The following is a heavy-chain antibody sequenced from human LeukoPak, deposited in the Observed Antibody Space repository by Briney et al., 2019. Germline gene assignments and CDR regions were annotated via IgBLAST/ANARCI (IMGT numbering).Heavy chain of an antibody. CDR1: GFTFSSYA. D-gene: IGHD3-10*01. V-gene: IGHV3-23*01. J-gene: IGHJ4*02. CDR2: IRGSGGST. Sequence: GGSLRLSCAASGFTFSSYAMSWVRQAPGKGLEWVSAIRGSGGSTYYAGSVKGRFTISRDNSKNTLYLQVNSLRAEDTAVYYCAKGSGSGSYWGVYFDYWGQGTLVTVSS. CDR3: AKGSGSGSYWGVYFDY.